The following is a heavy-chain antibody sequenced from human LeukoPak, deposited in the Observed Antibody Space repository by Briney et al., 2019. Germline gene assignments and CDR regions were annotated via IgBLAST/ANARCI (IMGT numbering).Heavy chain of an antibody. CDR2: INHSGST. J-gene: IGHJ4*02. V-gene: IGHV4-34*01. CDR1: GGSFSGYY. CDR3: ARGDYLDY. Sequence: SETLSLTCAVYGGSFSGYYWSLIRQPPGKGLEWIGEINHSGSTNYNPSLKSRVTISVDTSKNQFSLKLSSVTAADTAVYYCARGDYLDYWGQGTLVTVSS.